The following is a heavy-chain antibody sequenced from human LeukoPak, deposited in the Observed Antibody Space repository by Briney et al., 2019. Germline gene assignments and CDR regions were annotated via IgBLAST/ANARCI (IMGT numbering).Heavy chain of an antibody. J-gene: IGHJ3*02. D-gene: IGHD3-22*01. CDR1: GYSFTSYW. V-gene: IGHV5-51*01. Sequence: RGESLKISCKGSGYSFTSYWIGWVRQMPGKGLEWMGIIYPGDSDTRYSPSFQGQVTISADKSISTAYLQWSSLKASDTAMYYCARHVGLWGYDSSGYSGSDAFDIWGQGTMVTVSS. CDR2: IYPGDSDT. CDR3: ARHVGLWGYDSSGYSGSDAFDI.